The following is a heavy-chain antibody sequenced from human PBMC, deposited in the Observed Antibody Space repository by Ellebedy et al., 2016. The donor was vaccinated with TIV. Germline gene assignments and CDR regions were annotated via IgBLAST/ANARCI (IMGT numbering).Heavy chain of an antibody. J-gene: IGHJ4*02. CDR3: ARLPSGDIYGYFDY. D-gene: IGHD5-18*01. V-gene: IGHV4-59*01. Sequence: MPSETLSLTCTVSGGSINSAYWSRFRQPPGKGLEWIGSMSVSGLSNYNPSLKGRVPISMDTSKNQFSLRLTFVTAADTAIYFCARLPSGDIYGYFDYWGQGTLVTVSS. CDR1: GGSINSAY. CDR2: MSVSGLS.